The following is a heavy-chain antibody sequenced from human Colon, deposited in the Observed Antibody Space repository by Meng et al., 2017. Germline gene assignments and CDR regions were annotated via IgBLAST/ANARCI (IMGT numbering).Heavy chain of an antibody. CDR3: LRGSGGSV. CDR2: IPHRGSS. V-gene: IGHV4-4*02. Sequence: QVQLQESGPALVKPSETLSLTCAVSGDSITNHNWWAWVRQPPGKGLEWIGEIPHRGSSAYNPSLKSRVSMSIDKSKNQFSLKLTSVTAADTAVHHCLRGSGGSVWGQGTLVTVSS. D-gene: IGHD3-10*01. CDR1: GDSITNHNW. J-gene: IGHJ1*01.